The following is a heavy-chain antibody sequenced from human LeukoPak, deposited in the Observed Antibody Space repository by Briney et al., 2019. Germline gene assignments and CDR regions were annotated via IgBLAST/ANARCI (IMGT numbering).Heavy chain of an antibody. J-gene: IGHJ4*02. CDR2: INPNSGGT. V-gene: IGHV1-2*02. CDR3: ARSMGSSSKNFDY. CDR1: GYTFTDYY. D-gene: IGHD6-6*01. Sequence: ASVKVSCKASGYTFTDYYMHWVRQAPGQGLEWMGWINPNSGGTNYAQKFQGRVTMTRDTSISTAYMELSRLRSDDTAVYYCARSMGSSSKNFDYWGQGTLVTVSS.